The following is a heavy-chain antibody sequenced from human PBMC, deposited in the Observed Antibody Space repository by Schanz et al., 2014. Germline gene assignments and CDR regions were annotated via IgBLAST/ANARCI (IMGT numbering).Heavy chain of an antibody. CDR2: TYSGGST. D-gene: IGHD1-1*01. CDR1: GFTVSSNY. CDR3: MAMGRNTSHYFDH. Sequence: EVQLVESGGGLVQPGGSLRLSCAASGFTVSSNYMSWVRQAPGKGLEWVSITYSGGSTYYADSVKGRFAISRDNSKNTLYLEMNSLRAEDTAVYYCMAMGRNTSHYFDHWGQGTLVTVSS. V-gene: IGHV3-66*01. J-gene: IGHJ4*02.